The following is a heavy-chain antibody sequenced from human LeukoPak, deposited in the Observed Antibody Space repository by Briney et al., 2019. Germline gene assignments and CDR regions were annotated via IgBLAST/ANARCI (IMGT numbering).Heavy chain of an antibody. V-gene: IGHV4-59*01. Sequence: SETLSLTCTVSGGSISSYYWSWIRQPPGKELEWLGYIYYSGSTNYNPSLKSRVTISVDTSKNQFSLKLSSVTAAGTAVYYCAREGSGSSGYYSFDYWGQGTLVTVSS. CDR2: IYYSGST. J-gene: IGHJ4*02. CDR3: AREGSGSSGYYSFDY. CDR1: GGSISSYY. D-gene: IGHD3-22*01.